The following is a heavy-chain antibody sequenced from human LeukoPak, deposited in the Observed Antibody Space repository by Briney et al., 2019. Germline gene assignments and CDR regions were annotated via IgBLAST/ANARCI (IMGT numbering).Heavy chain of an antibody. CDR1: GGSFSGYY. CDR2: INHSGST. V-gene: IGHV4-34*01. Sequence: SETLSLTRAVYGGSFSGYYWSWIRQPPGKGLEWIGEINHSGSTNYNPSLKSRVTISVDTSKNQFSLKLSSVTAADTAVYYCAVGYCSGGSCPQHFDYWGQGTLVTVSS. J-gene: IGHJ4*02. CDR3: AVGYCSGGSCPQHFDY. D-gene: IGHD2-15*01.